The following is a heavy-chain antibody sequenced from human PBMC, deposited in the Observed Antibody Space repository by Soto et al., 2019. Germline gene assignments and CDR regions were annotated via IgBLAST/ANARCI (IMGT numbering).Heavy chain of an antibody. CDR2: IYSGGST. CDR1: GLTFSNYA. D-gene: IGHD6-19*01. CDR3: ARGGWSDDY. Sequence: GGSLRLSCVASGLTFSNYAMIWVRQAPGKGLEWVSVIYSGGSTYYADSVKGRFTISRDNSKNTLYLQMNSLRAEDTAVYYCARGGWSDDYWGQGTLVTVSS. J-gene: IGHJ4*02. V-gene: IGHV3-53*01.